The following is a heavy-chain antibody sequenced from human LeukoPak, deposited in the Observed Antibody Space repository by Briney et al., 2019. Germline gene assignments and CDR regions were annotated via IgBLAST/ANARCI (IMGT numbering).Heavy chain of an antibody. CDR3: ATSDYGDLHRPFDY. CDR2: IRYDGSNK. J-gene: IGHJ4*02. CDR1: GFTFSSYG. Sequence: PGGSLRLSCAASGFTFSSYGMHWVRQAPGKGLEWVAFIRYDGSNKYYADSVKGRFTISRDNSKNTLYLQMNSLRAEDTAVYYCATSDYGDLHRPFDYWGQGTLVTVSS. V-gene: IGHV3-30*02. D-gene: IGHD4-17*01.